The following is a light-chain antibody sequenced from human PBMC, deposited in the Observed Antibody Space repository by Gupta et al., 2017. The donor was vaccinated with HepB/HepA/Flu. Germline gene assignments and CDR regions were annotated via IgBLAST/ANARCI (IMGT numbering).Light chain of an antibody. CDR2: TAS. CDR1: QSIRNY. Sequence: DIQMTHSPSSLSASVGDRVTITCRASQSIRNYLNWYQQKPGKAPKLLIYTASSLKSGVPTRFSGSGSGTDFTLTISRLQPEDFASYSCQQRDSYPFTFGQGTKMEIK. V-gene: IGKV1-39*01. J-gene: IGKJ2*01. CDR3: QQRDSYPFT.